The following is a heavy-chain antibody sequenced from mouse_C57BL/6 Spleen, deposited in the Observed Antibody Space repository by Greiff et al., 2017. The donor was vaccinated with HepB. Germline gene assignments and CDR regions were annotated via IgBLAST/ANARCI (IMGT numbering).Heavy chain of an antibody. D-gene: IGHD1-1*02. CDR1: GYTFTSYW. J-gene: IGHJ3*01. V-gene: IGHV1-50*01. CDR2: IDPSDSYT. CDR3: ARSGWAY. Sequence: VQLQQPGAELVKPGASVKLSCKASGYTFTSYWMQWVKQRPGQGLEWIGEIDPSDSYTNYNQKFKGKATLTVDTSSSTAYMQLSSLTSEDSAVYYCARSGWAYWGQGTLVTVSA.